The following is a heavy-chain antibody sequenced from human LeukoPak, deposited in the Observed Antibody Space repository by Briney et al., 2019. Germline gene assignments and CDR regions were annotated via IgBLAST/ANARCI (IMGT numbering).Heavy chain of an antibody. V-gene: IGHV1-69*04. D-gene: IGHD5-24*01. J-gene: IGHJ4*02. CDR1: GGTFSSYA. CDR2: IIPILGIA. Sequence: ASVKVSCKASGGTFSSYAISWVRQAPGQGLEWMGRIIPILGIANYAQKFQGRVTITADKSTSTAYMELSSLRSEDTAVYYCARDVEMDTKIPDRYFDYWGQGTLVTVSS. CDR3: ARDVEMDTKIPDRYFDY.